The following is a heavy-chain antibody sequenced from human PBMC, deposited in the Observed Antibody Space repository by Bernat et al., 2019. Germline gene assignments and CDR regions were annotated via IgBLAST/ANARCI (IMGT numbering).Heavy chain of an antibody. CDR1: GYRFSSYW. Sequence: EVQLVQSGAEVKKPGESLRISCKGSGYRFSSYWISWVRQMPGKGLEWMGRIDPSDSYTNYSPSFQGHVTGSADKSINATYMQWGSLKPADTAMYYCASRFSTVTPPDYWGQGTLVTVSS. J-gene: IGHJ4*02. CDR3: ASRFSTVTPPDY. CDR2: IDPSDSYT. D-gene: IGHD4-17*01. V-gene: IGHV5-10-1*03.